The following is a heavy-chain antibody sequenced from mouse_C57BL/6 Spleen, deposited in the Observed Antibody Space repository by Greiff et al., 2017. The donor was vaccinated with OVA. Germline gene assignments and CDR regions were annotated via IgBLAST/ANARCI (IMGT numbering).Heavy chain of an antibody. CDR3: ARDMGIYYGNYGGGYYAMDY. CDR2: INPNNGGT. D-gene: IGHD2-1*01. J-gene: IGHJ4*01. Sequence: VQLQQSGPELVKPGASVKMSCKASGYTFTDYNMHWVKQSHGKSLEWIGYINPNNGGTSYNQKFKGKATLTVDKSSITAYMELRSLTSEDSAVYYCARDMGIYYGNYGGGYYAMDYWGQGTSVTVSS. CDR1: GYTFTDYN. V-gene: IGHV1-22*01.